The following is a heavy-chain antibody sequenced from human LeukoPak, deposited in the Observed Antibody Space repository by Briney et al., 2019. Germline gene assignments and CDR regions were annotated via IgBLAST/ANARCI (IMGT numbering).Heavy chain of an antibody. J-gene: IGHJ5*02. Sequence: PGGSLRLSCAASGFTFSDYYMSWIRQAPGKGLEWIGEINHSGSTNYNPSLKSRVTISVDTSKNQFSLKLSSVTAADTAVYYCARGPRYCSGGSCYSFAKNWFDPWGQGTLVTVSS. CDR3: ARGPRYCSGGSCYSFAKNWFDP. V-gene: IGHV4-34*01. D-gene: IGHD2-15*01. CDR1: GFTFSDYY. CDR2: INHSGST.